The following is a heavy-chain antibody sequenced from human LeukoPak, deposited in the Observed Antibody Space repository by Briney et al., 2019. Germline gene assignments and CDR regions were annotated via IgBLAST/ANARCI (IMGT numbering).Heavy chain of an antibody. J-gene: IGHJ5*02. CDR3: ARTYYGSGSYYDWFDP. V-gene: IGHV1-69*13. D-gene: IGHD3-10*01. CDR1: GGTFSSYA. CDR2: IIAIFGTA. Sequence: SVKVSCKASGGTFSSYAISWVRQAPGQGLEWMAGIIAIFGTANYAEKFQGRVTITADESTSTAYMELRSLRSEDTAVYYCARTYYGSGSYYDWFDPWGQGTLVTVSS.